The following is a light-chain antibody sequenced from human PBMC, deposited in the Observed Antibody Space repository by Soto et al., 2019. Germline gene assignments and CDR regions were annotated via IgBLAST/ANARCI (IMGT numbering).Light chain of an antibody. J-gene: IGKJ1*01. V-gene: IGKV1-5*01. CDR3: QQYDSFSQT. CDR2: DAS. Sequence: DIQMTQSPSTLAASVGDRVTITCRASQSISTWLAWYQQKPGKDPKLLISDASSLESGDTARFTGSGSGTEFTLSISSLQPDDFATYYCQQYDSFSQTFGQATSVE. CDR1: QSISTW.